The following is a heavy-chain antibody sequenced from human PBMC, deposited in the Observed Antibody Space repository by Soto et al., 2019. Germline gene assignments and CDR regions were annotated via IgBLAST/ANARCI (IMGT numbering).Heavy chain of an antibody. D-gene: IGHD1-26*01. CDR3: GKDVGDGVPSYYGVDV. J-gene: IGHJ6*02. V-gene: IGHV3-30*18. CDR2: IAYDGNEK. CDR1: GFTFKTHA. Sequence: QVQLVESGGGVVQPGTSRRLPCAASGFTFKTHAMHWVRQAPGKGLEWMAVIAYDGNEKFYADAVKGQFTISRDNSKNALYLQINTLRNEDTAVYYCGKDVGDGVPSYYGVDVWGQGTTVTVSS.